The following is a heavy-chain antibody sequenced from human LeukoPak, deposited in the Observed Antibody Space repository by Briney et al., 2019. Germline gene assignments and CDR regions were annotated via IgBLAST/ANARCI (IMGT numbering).Heavy chain of an antibody. J-gene: IGHJ4*02. CDR2: ISYDGSNK. CDR3: ARALGGYSSSWYSYRY. D-gene: IGHD6-13*01. Sequence: GGSLRLSCAASGFTFSSYAMHWVGQAPGKGLEWVAVISYDGSNKYYADSVKGRFTISRDNSKNTLYLQMNSLRAEDTAVYYCARALGGYSSSWYSYRYWGQGTLVTVSS. CDR1: GFTFSSYA. V-gene: IGHV3-30-3*01.